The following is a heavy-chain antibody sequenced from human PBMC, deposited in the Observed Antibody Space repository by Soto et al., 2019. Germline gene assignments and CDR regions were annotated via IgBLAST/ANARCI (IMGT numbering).Heavy chain of an antibody. CDR1: GFSLSDSY. CDR2: ISSSSSSI. CDR3: ASNWNYFDY. D-gene: IGHD1-1*01. J-gene: IGHJ4*02. V-gene: IGHV3-11*01. Sequence: SLRLSCAASGFSLSDSYMSWIRQAPGKGLEWISCISSSSSSIHYADSAKGRFTISRDNAKNSLYLQMNSLTAEDTAVYYCASNWNYFDYWGPGSLVTVSS.